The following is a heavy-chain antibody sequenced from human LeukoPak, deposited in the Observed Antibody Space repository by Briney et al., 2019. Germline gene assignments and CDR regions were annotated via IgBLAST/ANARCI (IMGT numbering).Heavy chain of an antibody. D-gene: IGHD5-12*01. CDR2: ISTSGLTI. CDR1: GFTFTDYY. Sequence: GGSLRLSCAASGFTFTDYYMSWFRQAPGKGLEWVSYISTSGLTIYYADSVKGRFTISRDNAKNSLYLQMNSLRAEDTAVYYCARGAYIGGGQGTLVTVSS. CDR3: ARGAYIG. V-gene: IGHV3-11*01. J-gene: IGHJ4*02.